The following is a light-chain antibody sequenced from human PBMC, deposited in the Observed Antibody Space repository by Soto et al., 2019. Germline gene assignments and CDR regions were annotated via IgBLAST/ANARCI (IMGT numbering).Light chain of an antibody. Sequence: EIAMTQSPASLCVSPGERATLPCRASQTVLTNLAWYQQKPGQAPRLLVYGASTRATGIPASFSGSGSGTEFTLTISSLQSEDFAVYYCQQYNNWPITFGQGTQLEIK. CDR1: QTVLTN. CDR2: GAS. V-gene: IGKV3D-15*01. CDR3: QQYNNWPIT. J-gene: IGKJ5*01.